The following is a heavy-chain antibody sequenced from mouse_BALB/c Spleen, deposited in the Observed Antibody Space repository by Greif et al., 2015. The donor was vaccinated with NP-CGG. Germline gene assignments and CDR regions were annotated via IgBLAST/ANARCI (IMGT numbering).Heavy chain of an antibody. Sequence: VQVVESGAELVKPGASVKLSCKASGYTFTSYWMHWVKQRPGQGLEWIGEIDPSDSYTNCNQKFKGKATLTVDKSSSTAYMQLSSLTSEDSAVYYCARKDNRGYAMDYWGQGSSVTVSS. CDR2: IDPSDSYT. D-gene: IGHD1-3*01. CDR1: GYTFTSYW. J-gene: IGHJ4*01. V-gene: IGHV1-69*02. CDR3: ARKDNRGYAMDY.